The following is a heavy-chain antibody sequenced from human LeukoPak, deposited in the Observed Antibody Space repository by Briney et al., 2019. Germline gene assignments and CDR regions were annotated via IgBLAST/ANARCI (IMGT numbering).Heavy chain of an antibody. CDR3: AREGEHSSGYYSFDY. CDR2: ISYDGSNK. CDR1: GFTFSRYA. J-gene: IGHJ4*02. Sequence: GRSLRLSCAASGFTFSRYAMHWVRQAPGKGLEWVAVISYDGSNKYYADSVKGRFTISRDNSKNTLYLQMNSLRAEDTAVYYCAREGEHSSGYYSFDYWGQGTLVTVSS. D-gene: IGHD3-22*01. V-gene: IGHV3-30-3*01.